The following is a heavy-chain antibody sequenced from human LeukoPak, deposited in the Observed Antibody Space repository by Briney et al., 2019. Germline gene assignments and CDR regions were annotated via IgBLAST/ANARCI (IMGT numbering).Heavy chain of an antibody. CDR2: ISAYNGNT. CDR1: GYTFTSYG. D-gene: IGHD1-26*01. Sequence: ASVKVSCKASGYTFTSYGISWVRQAPGQGLEWMGWISAYNGNTNYAQKLQGRVTMTTDTSTSTAYMELRSLRSDDTAVYYCATVLQYSGSYHHFDYWGQGTLVTVSS. CDR3: ATVLQYSGSYHHFDY. V-gene: IGHV1-18*01. J-gene: IGHJ4*02.